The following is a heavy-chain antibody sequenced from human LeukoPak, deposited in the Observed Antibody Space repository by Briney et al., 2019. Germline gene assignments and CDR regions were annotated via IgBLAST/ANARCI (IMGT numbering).Heavy chain of an antibody. CDR3: ARGGYYYDSSGYAPYYFDY. J-gene: IGHJ4*02. CDR2: IGTGGDT. V-gene: IGHV3-13*01. Sequence: QAGGSLRLSCAASGFTFSTCDMHWVRQTTGKGLEWVSAIGTGGDTYYSDSVKGRFTISRENAKNSLYLQMNSLRAGDTAVYYCARGGYYYDSSGYAPYYFDYWGQGTLVTVSS. CDR1: GFTFSTCD. D-gene: IGHD3-22*01.